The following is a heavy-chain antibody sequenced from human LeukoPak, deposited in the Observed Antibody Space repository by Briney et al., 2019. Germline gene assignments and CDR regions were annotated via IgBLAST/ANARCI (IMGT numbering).Heavy chain of an antibody. CDR2: IYYSGST. Sequence: PSETLSLTCTVSGGSISSYYWSWIRQPPGKGLEWIGYIYYSGSTYYNPSLKSRVTISVDTSKNQFSLKLSSVTAADTAVYYCASEVGYCSGGSCYWTFDYWGQGTLVTVSS. CDR3: ASEVGYCSGGSCYWTFDY. J-gene: IGHJ4*02. D-gene: IGHD2-15*01. CDR1: GGSISSYY. V-gene: IGHV4-59*06.